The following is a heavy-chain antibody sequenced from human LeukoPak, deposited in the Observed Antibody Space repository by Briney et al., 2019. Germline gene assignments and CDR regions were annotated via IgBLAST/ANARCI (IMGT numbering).Heavy chain of an antibody. CDR2: IYYSGST. V-gene: IGHV4-59*01. CDR3: ARSADQWLVRVSWFHP. D-gene: IGHD6-19*01. CDR1: GGSMSSYY. J-gene: IGHJ5*02. Sequence: SETLSLTCTVSGGSMSSYYLSWIRQPPGKGLEWIGYIYYSGSTNYNPSLKSRVTISVDTSKNQFSLKLSSVTAADTAVYYCARSADQWLVRVSWFHPWGQGTLVTVSS.